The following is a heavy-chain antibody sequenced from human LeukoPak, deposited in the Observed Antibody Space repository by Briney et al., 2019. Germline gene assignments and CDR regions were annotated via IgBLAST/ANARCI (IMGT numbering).Heavy chain of an antibody. Sequence: SETLSLTCTVSGGSISSYYWSWIRQPAGKGLEWIGRIYTSGSTNYNPSLKSRVTISVDTSKNQFSLKLSSVTAADTAVYYCARPRLDSSGWYYFDYWGQGTLVTVSS. J-gene: IGHJ4*02. CDR2: IYTSGST. D-gene: IGHD6-19*01. CDR3: ARPRLDSSGWYYFDY. V-gene: IGHV4-4*07. CDR1: GGSISSYY.